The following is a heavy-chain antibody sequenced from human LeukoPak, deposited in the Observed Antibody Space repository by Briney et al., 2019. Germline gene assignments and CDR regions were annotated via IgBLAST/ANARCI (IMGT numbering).Heavy chain of an antibody. V-gene: IGHV3-23*01. D-gene: IGHD3-3*01. CDR2: ISGSGGST. CDR1: GFTFSSYA. Sequence: PGGSLRLSCAASGFTFSSYAMSWVRQAPGKGLEWVSAISGSGGSTYYADSVKGRFTISRDNSKNTLYLQMNSLRAEDTAVYYCAKGEFGGEWLEGHYWGQGTLVTVSS. J-gene: IGHJ4*02. CDR3: AKGEFGGEWLEGHY.